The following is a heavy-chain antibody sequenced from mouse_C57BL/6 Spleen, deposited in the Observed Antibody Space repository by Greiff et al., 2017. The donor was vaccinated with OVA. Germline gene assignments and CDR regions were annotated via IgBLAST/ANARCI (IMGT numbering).Heavy chain of an antibody. V-gene: IGHV5-6*02. CDR3: ARRATVVATFDD. CDR2: ISSGGSYT. Sequence: EVMLVESGGDLVKPGGSLKLSCAASGFTFSSYGMSWVRQTPDKRLEWVATISSGGSYTYYPDSVKGRFTISRDNAKNTLYLQMSSLKSEDTAMYYCARRATVVATFDDWGQGTTLTVSS. D-gene: IGHD1-1*01. J-gene: IGHJ2*01. CDR1: GFTFSSYG.